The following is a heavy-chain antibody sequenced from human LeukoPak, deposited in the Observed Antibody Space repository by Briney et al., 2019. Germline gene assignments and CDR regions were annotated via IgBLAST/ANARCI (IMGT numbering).Heavy chain of an antibody. CDR3: ARGFLLTIAVAGIWFDP. J-gene: IGHJ5*02. D-gene: IGHD6-19*01. CDR1: GGSISSSRYY. CDR2: IYYSGST. Sequence: SETLSLTCTVSGGSISSSRYYWGWIRQPPGKGLEWIGSIYYSGSTYYNPSLRSRVTISVDTSKNQFSLKLSSVTDADTAVYYCARGFLLTIAVAGIWFDPWGQGTLVTVSS. V-gene: IGHV4-39*01.